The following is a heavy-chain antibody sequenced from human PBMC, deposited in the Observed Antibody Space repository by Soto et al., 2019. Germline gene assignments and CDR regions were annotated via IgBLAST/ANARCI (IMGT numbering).Heavy chain of an antibody. J-gene: IGHJ4*02. CDR2: IIPILDIA. D-gene: IGHD2-2*01. V-gene: IGHV1-69*02. CDR3: ARSSEYADPFDY. Sequence: SVKVSCKASGGSFSSYSINWVRQAPGQGLEWMGRIIPILDIANYAQKFQGRVTITADKSTSTAYMELNSLRSEDTAVYYCARSSEYADPFDYWGQGTLVTVSS. CDR1: GGSFSSYS.